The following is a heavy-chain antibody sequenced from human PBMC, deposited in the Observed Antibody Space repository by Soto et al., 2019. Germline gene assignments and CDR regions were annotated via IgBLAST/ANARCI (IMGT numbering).Heavy chain of an antibody. CDR1: GFTFSSYA. V-gene: IGHV3-30-3*01. D-gene: IGHD2-2*01. J-gene: IGHJ3*02. CDR3: ARDRGAAASHSGIDI. CDR2: ISYDGSNK. Sequence: QVQLVESGGGGVQPGRSLRLSCAASGFTFSSYAMHWVRQAPGKGLEWVAVISYDGSNKYYADSVKGRFTISRDNSKNTLYLQMNSLRAEDTAVYYCARDRGAAASHSGIDIWGQGTMVTVSS.